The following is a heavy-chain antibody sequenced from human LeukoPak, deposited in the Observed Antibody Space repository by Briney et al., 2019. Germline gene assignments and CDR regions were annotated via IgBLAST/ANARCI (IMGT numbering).Heavy chain of an antibody. CDR2: IYYSGST. V-gene: IGHV4-61*01. CDR1: GGSVSSGSYY. CDR3: ARTTVTIQPIVYFDY. D-gene: IGHD4-17*01. J-gene: IGHJ4*02. Sequence: SETLSLTCTVSGGSVSSGSYYWSWIRQPPGKGLEWIGYIYYSGSTNYNPSLKSRVTISVDTSKNQFSLKLSSVTAADTAVYYCARTTVTIQPIVYFDYWGQGTLVTVSS.